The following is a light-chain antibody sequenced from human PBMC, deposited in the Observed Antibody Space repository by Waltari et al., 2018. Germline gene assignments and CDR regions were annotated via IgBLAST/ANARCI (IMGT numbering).Light chain of an antibody. J-gene: IGKJ5*01. CDR2: LGS. CDR3: MEALQSVT. Sequence: DIVMTQSPLSLPVTPGEPASISCRSSQSLLDSNGYNYLDWYLQKPGQSPQILIYLGSNRASGVPDRFSGSGSGTDFTLKISRVEAEDAGVYYGMEALQSVTFGQGTRLEIK. V-gene: IGKV2-28*01. CDR1: QSLLDSNGYNY.